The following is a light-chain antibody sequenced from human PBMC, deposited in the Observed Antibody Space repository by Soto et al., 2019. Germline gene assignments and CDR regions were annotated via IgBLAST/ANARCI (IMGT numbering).Light chain of an antibody. Sequence: EMVLTQSPATLSLSPGEIATLSCGASQSVSSNYLAWYQQKPGLAPRLLIYDASSRATGIPDRLSGSGSGTDFTLTITRLEQEDVAVYYCHQDGSSLLTGGGGTKVEIK. CDR3: HQDGSSLLT. CDR2: DAS. CDR1: QSVSSNY. V-gene: IGKV3D-20*01. J-gene: IGKJ4*01.